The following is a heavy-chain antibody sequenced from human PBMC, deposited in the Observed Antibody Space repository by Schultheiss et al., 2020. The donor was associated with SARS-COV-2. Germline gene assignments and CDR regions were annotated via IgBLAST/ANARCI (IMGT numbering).Heavy chain of an antibody. Sequence: LSLTCAASGFTFSSYGMHWVRQAPGKGLEWVAVIWYDGSNKYYADSVKGRFTTSRDNSKNTLYLQLNSLRAEDTAVYYCARATYYDISTGHSLADGWYLDLWGRGTLVTVSS. J-gene: IGHJ2*01. D-gene: IGHD3-9*01. CDR3: ARATYYDISTGHSLADGWYLDL. CDR2: IWYDGSNK. V-gene: IGHV3-33*08. CDR1: GFTFSSYG.